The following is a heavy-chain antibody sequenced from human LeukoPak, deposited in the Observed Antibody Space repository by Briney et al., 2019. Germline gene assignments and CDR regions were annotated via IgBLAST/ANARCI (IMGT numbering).Heavy chain of an antibody. Sequence: ASVKVSCKASGGTFSSYAISWVRQAPGQGLEWMGRIIPIFGIANYAQKFQGRVTITAYKSTSTAYMELSSLRSEDTAVYYCARDLQLLLDYWGQGTLVTVSS. D-gene: IGHD5-24*01. J-gene: IGHJ4*02. CDR2: IIPIFGIA. CDR3: ARDLQLLLDY. CDR1: GGTFSSYA. V-gene: IGHV1-69*04.